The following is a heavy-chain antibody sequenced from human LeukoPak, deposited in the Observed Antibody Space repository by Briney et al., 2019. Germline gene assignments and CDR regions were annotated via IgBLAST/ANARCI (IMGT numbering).Heavy chain of an antibody. CDR1: NDSMSPLY. V-gene: IGHV4-59*11. Sequence: PSETLSLTCTVSNDSMSPLYWGWIRQPPGKGLECIGCIFYSGATNFNPSLKSRATLSVDTSKNQFFLKLSSVTAADTAVYDCARGRSLGIDYWGQGTLVTVSS. CDR3: ARGRSLGIDY. D-gene: IGHD6-13*01. J-gene: IGHJ4*02. CDR2: IFYSGAT.